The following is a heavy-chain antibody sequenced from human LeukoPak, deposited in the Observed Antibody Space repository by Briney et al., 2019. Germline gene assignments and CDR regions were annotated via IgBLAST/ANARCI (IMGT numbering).Heavy chain of an antibody. D-gene: IGHD3-3*01. CDR3: ATDFWSGYPPDWYFDL. CDR2: IYYSGST. V-gene: IGHV4-39*01. CDR1: GGSISSSSYY. J-gene: IGHJ2*01. Sequence: PSETLSLTCTVSGGSISSSSYYWGWIRQPPGKGLEWIGSIYYSGSTYYNPSLKSRVTISVDTSKNQFSLKLSSVTAADTAVYYCATDFWSGYPPDWYFDLWGRGTLVTVSS.